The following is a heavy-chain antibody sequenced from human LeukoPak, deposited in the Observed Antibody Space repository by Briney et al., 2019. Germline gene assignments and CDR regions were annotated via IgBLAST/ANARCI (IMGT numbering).Heavy chain of an antibody. V-gene: IGHV4-39*07. D-gene: IGHD1-26*01. Sequence: PSETLSLTCTVSGGSISSSSYYWGWIRQPPGKGLGWIGSIYYSGSTYYNPSLKSRVTISVDTSKNQFSLKLSSVTAADTAVYYCARDAVGDYFDYWGQGTLVTVSS. CDR3: ARDAVGDYFDY. J-gene: IGHJ4*02. CDR1: GGSISSSSYY. CDR2: IYYSGST.